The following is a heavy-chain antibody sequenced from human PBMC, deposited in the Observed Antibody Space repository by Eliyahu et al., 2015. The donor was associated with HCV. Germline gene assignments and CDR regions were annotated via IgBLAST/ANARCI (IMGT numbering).Heavy chain of an antibody. Sequence: QVQLQQWGAGLLKPSETLSLTCAVYGGSFSGYYWSWIRQPPGKGLEWIGEINHSGSTNYNPSLKSRVTISVDTSKNQFSLKLSSVTAADTAVYYCARVRNYYDSSGYPFDYWGQGTLVTVSS. J-gene: IGHJ4*02. D-gene: IGHD3-22*01. V-gene: IGHV4-34*01. CDR2: INHSGST. CDR3: ARVRNYYDSSGYPFDY. CDR1: GGSFSGYY.